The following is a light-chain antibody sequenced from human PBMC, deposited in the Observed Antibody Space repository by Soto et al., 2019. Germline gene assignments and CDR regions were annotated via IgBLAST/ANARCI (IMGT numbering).Light chain of an antibody. CDR3: QQRSNWLT. Sequence: EIVLTQSPATLSLSPGERATLSCRASQNVSSYLAWYQQQPGQAPRLLIYDASNRATGIPARFSGSGSGTDFTLTISSLEPEDFAVYYCQQRSNWLTFGQGTRLEI. CDR2: DAS. V-gene: IGKV3-11*01. CDR1: QNVSSY. J-gene: IGKJ5*01.